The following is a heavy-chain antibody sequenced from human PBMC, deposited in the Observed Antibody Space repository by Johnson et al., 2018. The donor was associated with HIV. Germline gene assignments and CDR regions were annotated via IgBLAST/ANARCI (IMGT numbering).Heavy chain of an antibody. CDR3: AKDLRVFYWFNAYDAFDI. V-gene: IGHV3-13*01. CDR2: VGTAGDT. J-gene: IGHJ3*02. CDR1: EFTFTSYD. Sequence: VQLVESGGGLVQPGGSLRLSCAASEFTFTSYDIHWVRQATGKGLEWVSAVGTAGDTYSPGSVKGRFTISRDNSKNTLYLQMNSLRADDTAVYYCAKDLRVFYWFNAYDAFDIWGQGTMVTVSS. D-gene: IGHD3-9*01.